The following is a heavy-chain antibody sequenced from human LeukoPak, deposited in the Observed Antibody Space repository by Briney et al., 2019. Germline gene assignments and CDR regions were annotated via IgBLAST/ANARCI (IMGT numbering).Heavy chain of an antibody. CDR1: GGTFSSYA. CDR3: ARDLVPYGSGSYDAFDI. D-gene: IGHD3-10*01. V-gene: IGHV1-69*13. CDR2: IIPIFGTA. Sequence: SVKVSCKASGGTFSSYAISWVRQAPGQGLEWMGGIIPIFGTANYAQKSQGRVTITADESTSTAYMELSSLRSEDTAVYYCARDLVPYGSGSYDAFDIWGQGTMVTVSS. J-gene: IGHJ3*02.